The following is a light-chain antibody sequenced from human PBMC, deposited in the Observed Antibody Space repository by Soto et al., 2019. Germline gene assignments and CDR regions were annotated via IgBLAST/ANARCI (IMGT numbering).Light chain of an antibody. Sequence: QSVLTQPASVSGSPGQSITISCTGSNNDIGGYNSVSWYQQHPDKAPKLLIFGVTNRPSGVSDRFSGSKSGNTASLTISALQAEDEADYYCLSYTSANTRVFGGGTKLTVL. CDR1: NNDIGGYNS. CDR2: GVT. V-gene: IGLV2-14*01. CDR3: LSYTSANTRV. J-gene: IGLJ3*02.